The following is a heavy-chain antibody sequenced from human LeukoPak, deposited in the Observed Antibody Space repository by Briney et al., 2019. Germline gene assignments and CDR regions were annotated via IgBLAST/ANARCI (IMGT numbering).Heavy chain of an antibody. D-gene: IGHD3-22*01. J-gene: IGHJ4*02. V-gene: IGHV3-23*01. CDR3: AKGPQVGSGYHPDY. CDR2: IGGSGGST. Sequence: GGSLRLSCAASGFTLSSYAMSWVRQAPGKGLEWVSVIGGSGGSTYYADSVKGRFTISRDNSKNTLYVQMNSLRVEDTAVYYCAKGPQVGSGYHPDYWGQGTLVTVSS. CDR1: GFTLSSYA.